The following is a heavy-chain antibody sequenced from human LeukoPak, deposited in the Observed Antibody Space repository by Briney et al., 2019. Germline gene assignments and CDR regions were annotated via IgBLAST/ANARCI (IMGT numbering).Heavy chain of an antibody. D-gene: IGHD3-10*01. J-gene: IGHJ6*02. Sequence: SVKVSCKAPGGTFSSYAISWVRQAPGQGLEWMGRIIPILGIANYAQKFQGRVTITADKSASTAYMELSSLGSEDTAVYYCARERDKVLLWFGELFRTYYYYGMDVWGQGTTVTVSS. CDR1: GGTFSSYA. CDR3: ARERDKVLLWFGELFRTYYYYGMDV. V-gene: IGHV1-69*04. CDR2: IIPILGIA.